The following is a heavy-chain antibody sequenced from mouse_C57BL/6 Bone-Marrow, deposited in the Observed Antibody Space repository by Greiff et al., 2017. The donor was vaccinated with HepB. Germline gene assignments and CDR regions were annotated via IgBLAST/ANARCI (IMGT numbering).Heavy chain of an antibody. V-gene: IGHV1-76*01. J-gene: IGHJ3*01. CDR2: IYPGSGNT. CDR1: GYTFTDYY. CDR3: ARGDDYDP. Sequence: VQVVESGAELVRPGASVKLSCKASGYTFTDYYINWVKQRPGQGLEWIARIYPGSGNTYYNEKFKGKATLTAEKSSSTAYMQLSSLTSEDSAVYFCARGDDYDPRGQGTLVTVSA. D-gene: IGHD2-4*01.